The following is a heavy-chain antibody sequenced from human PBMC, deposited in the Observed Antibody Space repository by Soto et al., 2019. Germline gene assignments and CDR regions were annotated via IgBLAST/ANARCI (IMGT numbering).Heavy chain of an antibody. D-gene: IGHD6-19*01. CDR2: IWYDGSNK. V-gene: IGHV3-33*01. Sequence: QVQLVESGGGVVQPGRSLRLSCAASGFTFSSYGIHWVRQAPGKGLEWVAVIWYDGSNKNYADPVKGRFTISRDNSRKTLFLQMNSLRVEDTAVYYCARGDTSGWGTYFYYFMDVWGKGTTVTVSS. CDR1: GFTFSSYG. CDR3: ARGDTSGWGTYFYYFMDV. J-gene: IGHJ6*03.